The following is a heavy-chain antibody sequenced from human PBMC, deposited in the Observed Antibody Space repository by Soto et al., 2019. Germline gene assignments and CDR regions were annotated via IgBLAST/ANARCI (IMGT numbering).Heavy chain of an antibody. J-gene: IGHJ4*02. CDR3: AATYIAARLGREC. CDR2: INHSGST. CDR1: GGSFSGYY. V-gene: IGHV4-34*01. D-gene: IGHD6-6*01. Sequence: SETLSLTCAVYGGSFSGYYWSWIRQPPGKGLEWIGEINHSGSTNYNPSLKSRVTISVDTSKNQFSLKLSSVTAADTAVYYCAATYIAARLGRECWGQGTLVTVSS.